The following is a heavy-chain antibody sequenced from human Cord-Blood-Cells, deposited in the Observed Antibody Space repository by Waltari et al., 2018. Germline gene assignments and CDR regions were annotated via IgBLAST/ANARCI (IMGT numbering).Heavy chain of an antibody. Sequence: QVQLQESGPGLVKPSQTLSLTCTVSGGSISSGSYSRRWIRPPAGKGLEWIGYIYTSGSTNYNPSLKSRVTISVDTSKNQFSLKLSSVTAADTAVYYCARKGGIAAAGGWFDPWGQGTLVTVSS. J-gene: IGHJ5*02. CDR3: ARKGGIAAAGGWFDP. V-gene: IGHV4-61*09. CDR2: IYTSGST. D-gene: IGHD6-13*01. CDR1: GGSISSGSYS.